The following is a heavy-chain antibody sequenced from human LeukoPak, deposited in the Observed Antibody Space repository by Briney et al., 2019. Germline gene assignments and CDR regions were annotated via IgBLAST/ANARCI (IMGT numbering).Heavy chain of an antibody. CDR1: GFTFGYYS. V-gene: IGHV3-48*02. CDR2: ISSRSSTI. CDR3: ARGEEN. J-gene: IGHJ4*02. Sequence: GGSLRLSCAASGFTFGYYSMYWVCQAPGRGLEWVSYISSRSSTIYYADSVKGRLTISRDNAKNSLYLQMISLRDEDTAVYYCARGEENWGQGTLVTVSS. D-gene: IGHD5-24*01.